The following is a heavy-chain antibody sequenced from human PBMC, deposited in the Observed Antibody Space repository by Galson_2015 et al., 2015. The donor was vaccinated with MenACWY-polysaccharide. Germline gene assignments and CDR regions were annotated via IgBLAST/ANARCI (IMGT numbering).Heavy chain of an antibody. Sequence: SLRLSCAASGFTFTSYAMSWLRQALGKGPEWVTVISLDGRNTYYADPVKGRFTISRDNSKNTLYLQMHDLRAEDTAVYYCVKAHETSGWNRGPGYWGQGTLVTVSS. V-gene: IGHV3-23*01. CDR2: ISLDGRNT. CDR1: GFTFTSYA. CDR3: VKAHETSGWNRGPGY. D-gene: IGHD1-1*01. J-gene: IGHJ4*02.